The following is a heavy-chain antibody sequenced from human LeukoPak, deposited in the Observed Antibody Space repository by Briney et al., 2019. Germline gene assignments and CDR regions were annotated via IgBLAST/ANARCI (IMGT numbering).Heavy chain of an antibody. D-gene: IGHD3-3*01. V-gene: IGHV1-18*04. CDR1: GYTFTGYY. Sequence: ASVKVSCKASGYTFTGYYMHWARQAPGQGLEWMGWISAYNGNTNYAQKLQGRVTMTTDTSMSTAYMELRRLGSDDTAVYYCARGRTIFGVVIVSFDYWGQGTLVTVSS. CDR3: ARGRTIFGVVIVSFDY. CDR2: ISAYNGNT. J-gene: IGHJ4*02.